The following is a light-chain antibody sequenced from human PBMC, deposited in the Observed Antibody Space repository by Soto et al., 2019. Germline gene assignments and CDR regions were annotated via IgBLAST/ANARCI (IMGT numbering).Light chain of an antibody. CDR2: RSS. J-gene: IGKJ1*01. CDR3: HHYNNRVGT. V-gene: IGKV3-15*01. Sequence: EIVMTLSPATLSLSPGERANLSCRASQSVSINLAWYQPKPGQAHRLLLYRSSASATGIPARFSGSGSGTEFTLTISGLQSADFAVYYCHHYNNRVGTFGQGTNVEIK. CDR1: QSVSIN.